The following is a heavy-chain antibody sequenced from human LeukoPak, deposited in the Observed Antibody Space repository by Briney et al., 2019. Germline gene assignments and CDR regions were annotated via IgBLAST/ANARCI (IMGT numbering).Heavy chain of an antibody. CDR3: ARDMTYYDILTGYTSVGGLDY. CDR1: GYIFTSYG. J-gene: IGHJ4*02. CDR2: ISAYNGNT. D-gene: IGHD3-9*01. V-gene: IGHV1-18*01. Sequence: ASVKVSCKTSGYIFTSYGISWVRQAPGQGPEWMGGISAYNGNTNYARKFQGRVTMTTDTSTSTAYMELRSLRSDDTAVYYCARDMTYYDILTGYTSVGGLDYWGQGTLVTVSS.